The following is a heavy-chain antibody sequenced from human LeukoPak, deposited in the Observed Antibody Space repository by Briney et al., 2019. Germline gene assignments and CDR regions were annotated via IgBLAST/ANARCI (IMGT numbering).Heavy chain of an antibody. Sequence: GGSLRLSCAASGFTFSSYEMNWVRQAPGKGLEWVSYISSSGSTIYYADSVKSLFTISRDNAKNSQHLQLNTVSADDTAVDYCAELGITMIGGGWGKGTTVTISS. V-gene: IGHV3-48*03. CDR3: AELGITMIGGG. D-gene: IGHD3-10*02. CDR2: ISSSGSTI. J-gene: IGHJ6*04. CDR1: GFTFSSYE.